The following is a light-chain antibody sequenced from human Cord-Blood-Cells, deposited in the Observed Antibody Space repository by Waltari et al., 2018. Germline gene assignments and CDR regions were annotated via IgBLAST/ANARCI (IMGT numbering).Light chain of an antibody. CDR1: SSDVGGYNY. J-gene: IGLJ2*01. CDR2: DVI. Sequence: QSALTQPASVSGSPGQSITISCTGTSSDVGGYNYVSWYQQHPGKAPKLMIYDVINRPSGVSNRFSGSNSGNTASLTISGLQAEDEADYYCSSYTSSSTLLVFGGGTKLTVL. V-gene: IGLV2-14*01. CDR3: SSYTSSSTLLV.